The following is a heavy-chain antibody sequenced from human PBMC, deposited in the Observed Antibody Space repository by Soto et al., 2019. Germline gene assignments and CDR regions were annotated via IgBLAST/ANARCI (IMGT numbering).Heavy chain of an antibody. V-gene: IGHV3-7*03. Sequence: GGSLRLSCAASGFTFSSYWMSWVRQAPGKGLEWVANIKQDGSEKYYVDSVKGRFTISRDNAKNSLYLQMNSLRAEATAVYYCARQDSSSWAYYYMDVWGKGTTVTVSS. CDR3: ARQDSSSWAYYYMDV. CDR2: IKQDGSEK. J-gene: IGHJ6*03. D-gene: IGHD6-13*01. CDR1: GFTFSSYW.